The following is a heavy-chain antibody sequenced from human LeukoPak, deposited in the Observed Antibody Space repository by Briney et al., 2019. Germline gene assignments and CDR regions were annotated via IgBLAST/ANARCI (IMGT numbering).Heavy chain of an antibody. J-gene: IGHJ4*02. CDR3: ARLSSAFLAMV. Sequence: SETLSLTCSVSGDSLSRSSFYWGWIRQPPGKALEWIGSFYHTESTFYNSSLTSRVAISVDTTKNQFSLKLTSVSAADTAVYYCARLSSAFLAMVWGQGALVTVSS. D-gene: IGHD2-8*01. CDR1: GDSLSRSSFY. V-gene: IGHV4-39*01. CDR2: FYHTEST.